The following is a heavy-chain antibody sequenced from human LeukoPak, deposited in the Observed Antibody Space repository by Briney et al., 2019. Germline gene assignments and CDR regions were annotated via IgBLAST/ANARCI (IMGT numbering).Heavy chain of an antibody. D-gene: IGHD3-10*01. J-gene: IGHJ4*02. CDR1: GFAFSNNW. CDR2: INRDGSTT. CDR3: ARDRKSGESSEIDF. V-gene: IGHV3-74*01. Sequence: GGSLRLSCAASGFAFSNNWVHWVRQAPGKGLVWVSRINRDGSTTNYADSVKGRFTVSRDNAKNTLNLQMNSLRAGDTAVYYCARDRKSGESSEIDFWGQGTLVTVCS.